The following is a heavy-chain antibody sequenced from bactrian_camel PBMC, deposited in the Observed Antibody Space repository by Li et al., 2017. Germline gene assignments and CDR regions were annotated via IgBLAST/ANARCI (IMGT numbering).Heavy chain of an antibody. V-gene: IGHV3-3*01. CDR2: IDGRDGHI. J-gene: IGHJ4*01. Sequence: HVQLVESGGGSVEAGGSLRLSCVASGHTDSIDSLITMGWVRQRPGQEREVVAAIDGRDGHIEYATSVKGRFTVSRANDKNTVILQMNSLQPNDTAVYYCAARGLTVRRLCFVGNLWGKGTQVTVS. CDR3: AARGLTVRRLCFVGNL. CDR1: GHTDSIDSLIT. D-gene: IGHD4*01.